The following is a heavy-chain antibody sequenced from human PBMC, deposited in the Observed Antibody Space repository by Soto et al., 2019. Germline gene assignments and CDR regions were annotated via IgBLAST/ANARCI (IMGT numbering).Heavy chain of an antibody. Sequence: GASVKVSCKASGYTFTGYYMHWVRQAPGQGLEWMGWINPNSGGTNYAQKFQGWVTMTRDTSISTAYMELSRLRSDDTAVYYCATDSSGSLYYYGIDVWGQGTTVTVSS. CDR2: INPNSGGT. V-gene: IGHV1-2*04. J-gene: IGHJ6*02. CDR1: GYTFTGYY. D-gene: IGHD3-22*01. CDR3: ATDSSGSLYYYGIDV.